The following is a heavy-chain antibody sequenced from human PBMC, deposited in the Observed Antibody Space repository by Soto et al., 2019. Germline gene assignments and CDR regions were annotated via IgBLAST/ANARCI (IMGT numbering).Heavy chain of an antibody. CDR1: GLTVTDYY. J-gene: IGHJ4*02. D-gene: IGHD3-10*01. CDR2: ISSTSSYI. CDR3: ARDHSTMFRGVLLH. Sequence: QVHLVESGGGLVKPGGSLRLSCAASGLTVTDYYLTWIRQAPGKGLEWVASISSTSSYIQYADSVKGRFTISRDNAKNSLYLQMNSLRADDTALYYCARDHSTMFRGVLLHWGQGTLVTVSS. V-gene: IGHV3-11*05.